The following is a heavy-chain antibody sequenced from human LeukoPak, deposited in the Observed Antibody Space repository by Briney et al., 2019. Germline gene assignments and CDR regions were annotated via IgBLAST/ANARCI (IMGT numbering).Heavy chain of an antibody. J-gene: IGHJ4*02. CDR1: GYTFTSHY. CDR3: ARDSYYDSSGSVDY. Sequence: ASVKVSWKASGYTFTSHYMHWVRQAPGQGLEWMGRINPSGGSTTYAQRFQGRVTMTRDTSTSTVYMELSSLRSEDTAVYFCARDSYYDSSGSVDYWGQGTLVTVSS. CDR2: INPSGGST. V-gene: IGHV1-46*01. D-gene: IGHD3-22*01.